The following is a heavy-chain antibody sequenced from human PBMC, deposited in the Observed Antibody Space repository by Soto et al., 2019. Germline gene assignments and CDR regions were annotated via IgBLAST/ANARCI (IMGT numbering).Heavy chain of an antibody. D-gene: IGHD2-21*01. V-gene: IGHV3-30*18. Sequence: GGSLRLSCAASGFTLSNIGMQWVRQAPGKGLEWVAVISAGGNTKYYADSVKGRFTISRDNSKNTLFLQMNSLRTEDTAVYYCAKESGGERYAAYFDLWGQGTLVTV. J-gene: IGHJ4*02. CDR3: AKESGGERYAAYFDL. CDR2: ISAGGNTK. CDR1: GFTLSNIG.